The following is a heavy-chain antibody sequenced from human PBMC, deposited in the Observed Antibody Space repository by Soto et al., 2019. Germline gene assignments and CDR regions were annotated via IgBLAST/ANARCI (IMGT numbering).Heavy chain of an antibody. J-gene: IGHJ5*02. CDR3: ARGKEDFDYVWGTYRPFDP. V-gene: IGHV4-34*01. Sequence: SETLSLTCAVYGVSFSGYYWSWIRQPPGKGLEWIGEINDSGSTNYNPSLKSRVTISLDTSKKQFFLRLSSVTAADTAVYFCARGKEDFDYVWGTYRPFDPWGQGTLVTVSS. CDR2: INDSGST. D-gene: IGHD3-16*02. CDR1: GVSFSGYY.